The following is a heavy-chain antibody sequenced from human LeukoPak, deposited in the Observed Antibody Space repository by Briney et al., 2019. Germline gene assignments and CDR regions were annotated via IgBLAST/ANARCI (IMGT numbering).Heavy chain of an antibody. Sequence: SETLSLTCAVYGGSFSGYYWSWIRQPPGKGLEWIGEINHSGSTNYNPSLKSRVTISVDTSKNQFSLKLSSVTAADTAVYYCAGAARPGEEVWYWGQGTLVTVSS. CDR2: INHSGST. D-gene: IGHD6-6*01. J-gene: IGHJ4*02. CDR1: GGSFSGYY. V-gene: IGHV4-34*01. CDR3: AGAARPGEEVWY.